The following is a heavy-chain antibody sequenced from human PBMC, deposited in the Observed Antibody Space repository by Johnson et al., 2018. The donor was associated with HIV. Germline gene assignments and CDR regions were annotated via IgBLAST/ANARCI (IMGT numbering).Heavy chain of an antibody. V-gene: IGHV3-7*01. CDR2: IKQDGSDK. CDR3: ARDLSSGWYHAFDI. CDR1: GFTVSSNY. J-gene: IGHJ3*02. D-gene: IGHD6-19*01. Sequence: VQLVESGGGLVQPGGSLRLSCAASGFTVSSNYMSWVRQAPGKGLEWVANIKQDGSDKNYVDSVKGRFTVSRDNSKNTLYLHMNSLRPDDTAVYDCARDLSSGWYHAFDIWGQGTMVTVSS.